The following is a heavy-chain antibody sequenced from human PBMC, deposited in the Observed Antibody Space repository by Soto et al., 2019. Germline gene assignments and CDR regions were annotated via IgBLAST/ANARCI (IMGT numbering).Heavy chain of an antibody. CDR1: GGSISSSSYY. J-gene: IGHJ6*02. CDR2: IYYSGST. CDR3: ARHPGQNYYYGMDV. Sequence: PSETLSLTCTVSGGSISSSSYYWGWIRQPPGKGLEWIGSIYYSGSTYYNPSLKSRVTISVDTPKNQFSLKLSSVTAADTAVYYCARHPGQNYYYGMDVWGQGTTVTVSS. V-gene: IGHV4-39*01.